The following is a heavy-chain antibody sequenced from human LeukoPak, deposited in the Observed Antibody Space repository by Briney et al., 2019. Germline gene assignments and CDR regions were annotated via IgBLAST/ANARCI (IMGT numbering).Heavy chain of an antibody. CDR1: GYIFTTYW. CDR2: IYPGDSDT. D-gene: IGHD2-2*01. V-gene: IGHV5-51*01. CDR3: ATSNCSTSTCFHPIGWFDP. J-gene: IGHJ5*02. Sequence: GESLKISCKGSGYIFTTYWIGWLRQPPGKGLEWMGVIYPGDSDTRYSPSFQGQVAISADKSISTAYLHWSSLKASDTAMYYWATSNCSTSTCFHPIGWFDPWGRGTLVTVSS.